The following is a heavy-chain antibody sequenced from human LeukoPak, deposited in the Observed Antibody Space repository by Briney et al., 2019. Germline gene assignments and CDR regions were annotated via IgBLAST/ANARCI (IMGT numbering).Heavy chain of an antibody. CDR2: IKQDGSET. J-gene: IGHJ4*02. CDR3: ANGDGFDY. D-gene: IGHD5-24*01. V-gene: IGHV3-7*01. Sequence: GGSLRISCATSGFTFSTYWMSWVRQAPGKGLEWVANIKQDGSETYYADSVKGRFTIFRDNAKNSLYLQMDSLRVEDTAVYYCANGDGFDYWGQGTLVIVSS. CDR1: GFTFSTYW.